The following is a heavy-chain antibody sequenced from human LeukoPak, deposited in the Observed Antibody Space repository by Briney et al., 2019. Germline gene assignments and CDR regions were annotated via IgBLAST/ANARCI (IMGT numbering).Heavy chain of an antibody. D-gene: IGHD4-17*01. J-gene: IGHJ4*02. CDR1: GFTFSSYS. CDR3: ARDGDMTTVTTDLDY. V-gene: IGHV3-21*01. Sequence: GWSLRLSCAASGFTFSSYSMNWVRQAPGKGLEWVSSISSSSSYIYYADSVKGRFTISRDNAKNSLYLQMNSLRAEDTAVYYCARDGDMTTVTTDLDYWGQGTLVTVSS. CDR2: ISSSSSYI.